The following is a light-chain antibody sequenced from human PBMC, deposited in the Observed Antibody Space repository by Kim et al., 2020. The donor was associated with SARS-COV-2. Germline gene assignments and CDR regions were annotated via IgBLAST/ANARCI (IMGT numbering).Light chain of an antibody. CDR2: DVS. V-gene: IGLV2-14*03. J-gene: IGLJ3*02. CDR1: SSDVCGYNY. CDR3: SSYTASSTWV. Sequence: GQSITISCTGTSSDVCGYNYVCWYQQHPGKAPKVMIYDVSKRPSGVSNRFSGSKSGNTASLTISGLQAEDEADYYCSSYTASSTWVFGGGTKVTVL.